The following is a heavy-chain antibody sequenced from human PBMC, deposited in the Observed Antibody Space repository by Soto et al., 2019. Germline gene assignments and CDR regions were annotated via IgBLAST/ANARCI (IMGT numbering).Heavy chain of an antibody. J-gene: IGHJ4*02. Sequence: SGPTLVNPTETLTLTCTVSGFSLSNARMGVSWIRQPPGKALEWLAHIFSNDEKSYSTSLKSRLTISKDTSKSQVVLTMTNMDPGDTATYYCARIVTPLYSSSLGSVDYWGQEPLVPVPS. D-gene: IGHD6-13*01. V-gene: IGHV2-26*01. CDR3: ARIVTPLYSSSLGSVDY. CDR1: GFSLSNARMG. CDR2: IFSNDEK.